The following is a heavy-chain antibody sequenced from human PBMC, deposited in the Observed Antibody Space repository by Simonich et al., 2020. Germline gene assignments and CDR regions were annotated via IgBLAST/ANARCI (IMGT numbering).Heavy chain of an antibody. CDR2: ISSSSSYI. Sequence: EVQLVESGGGLVKPGGSLRLSCAASGFTFSSYSMNWVRQAPGEGLEWVSSISSSSSYIYYADPVKGRFTISRDNAKNSLYLQMNSLRAEDTAVYYCARANERDYWGQGTLVTVSS. CDR3: ARANERDY. J-gene: IGHJ4*02. D-gene: IGHD1-1*01. CDR1: GFTFSSYS. V-gene: IGHV3-21*01.